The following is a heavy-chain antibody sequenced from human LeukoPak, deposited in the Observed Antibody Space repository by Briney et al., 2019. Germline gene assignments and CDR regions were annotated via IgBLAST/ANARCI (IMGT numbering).Heavy chain of an antibody. CDR2: TYYRSKWYN. J-gene: IGHJ4*02. Sequence: SQTLSLTCAISGDSVSSNSVAWNWIRQSPSRGLEVLGWTYYRSKWYNDYAVSVKSRITINPDTSKNQVSLQLNSVTPEDTAVYYCARDPGYSSGWFDYWGQGTLVTVSS. CDR3: ARDPGYSSGWFDY. CDR1: GDSVSSNSVA. V-gene: IGHV6-1*01. D-gene: IGHD6-19*01.